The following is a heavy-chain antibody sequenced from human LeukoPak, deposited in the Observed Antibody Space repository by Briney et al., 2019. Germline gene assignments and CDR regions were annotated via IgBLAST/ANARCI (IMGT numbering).Heavy chain of an antibody. CDR2: ISSSSSYI. CDR1: GFTFSSYS. D-gene: IGHD3-3*01. J-gene: IGHJ2*01. CDR3: ARDTYYDFWSGNNWYFDL. Sequence: GGSLRLSCAASGFTFSSYSMNWVRQAPGKGLEWVSSISSSSSYIYYADSVKGRFTISRDNAKNSLYLQMNSLRAEDTAVYYCARDTYYDFWSGNNWYFDLWAVAPWSLSPQ. V-gene: IGHV3-21*01.